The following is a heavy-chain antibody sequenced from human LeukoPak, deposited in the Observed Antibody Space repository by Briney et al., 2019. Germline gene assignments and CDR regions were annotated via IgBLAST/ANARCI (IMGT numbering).Heavy chain of an antibody. D-gene: IGHD6-6*01. CDR1: GFTFSSYW. J-gene: IGHJ4*02. CDR3: ARDRRYSSSPGIDY. V-gene: IGHV3-7*01. Sequence: GGSLRLSCAASGFTFSSYWMSWVRQAPGKGLEWVANIKQDGSEKYYVDSVKGRFTISRDNAKNSLYLQMNSLRAEDTAVYYCARDRRYSSSPGIDYWGQGTLVTVSS. CDR2: IKQDGSEK.